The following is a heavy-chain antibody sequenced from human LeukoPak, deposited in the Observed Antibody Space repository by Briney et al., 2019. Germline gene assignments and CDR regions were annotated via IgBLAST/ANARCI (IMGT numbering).Heavy chain of an antibody. Sequence: PGGSLRLSCAASGFTFSNAWMNWVRQAPGKGLERVGRIKNRADGGATDYAAPVKGRFTISRDDSKNTLFLQMNSLIIEDTAVYFCVSQYFDCWGQGTLVTVSS. CDR2: IKNRADGGAT. CDR1: GFTFSNAW. D-gene: IGHD2/OR15-2a*01. V-gene: IGHV3-15*05. CDR3: VSQYFDC. J-gene: IGHJ4*02.